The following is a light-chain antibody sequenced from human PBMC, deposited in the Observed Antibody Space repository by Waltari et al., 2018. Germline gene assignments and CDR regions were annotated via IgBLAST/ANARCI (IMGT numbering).Light chain of an antibody. V-gene: IGLV1-47*01. J-gene: IGLJ3*02. CDR1: SSNIGRNH. CDR3: AAWDDSLSSGV. Sequence: QSVVTQPPSASGTPGQRVLISCSGSSSNIGRNHLYLYQQFPGMAPKLLIYSNNQRPSGVPDRFSGSKSGTSASLVISGLRSEDEADYCCAAWDDSLSSGVFGGGTKLTVL. CDR2: SNN.